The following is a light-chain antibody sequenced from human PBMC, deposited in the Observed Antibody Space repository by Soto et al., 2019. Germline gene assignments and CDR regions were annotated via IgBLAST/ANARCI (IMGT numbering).Light chain of an antibody. CDR3: QHYNIYSEA. Sequence: DRQVTKSPCTLYGSVRDRVTITCRASQTISSWLAWYQQKPGKAPKLLIYKASTLKSGVPSRFSGSGSGTEFTLTISSLQPDDFATYYCQHYNIYSEAFGQGTKV. J-gene: IGKJ1*01. V-gene: IGKV1-5*03. CDR1: QTISSW. CDR2: KAS.